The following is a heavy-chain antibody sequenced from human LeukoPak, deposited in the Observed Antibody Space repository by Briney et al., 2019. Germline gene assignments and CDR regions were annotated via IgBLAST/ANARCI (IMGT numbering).Heavy chain of an antibody. J-gene: IGHJ2*01. CDR1: GGSISSYY. CDR3: ATDYSNCAYWYFDL. Sequence: SETLSLTCSVSGGSISSYYWSWIRQPPGKGLEWIGYIYYSGSTNYNPSLKSRVTISVDTSKNQFSLKLSSVTAADTAVYYCATDYSNCAYWYFDLWGRGTLVTVSS. V-gene: IGHV4-59*01. D-gene: IGHD4-11*01. CDR2: IYYSGST.